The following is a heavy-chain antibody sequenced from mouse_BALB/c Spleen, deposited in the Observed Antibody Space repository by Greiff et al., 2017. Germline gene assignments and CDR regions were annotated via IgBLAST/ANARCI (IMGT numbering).Heavy chain of an antibody. Sequence: EVKLVESGGGLVKPGGSLKLSCAASGFTFSSYGMSWVRQTPDKRLEWVATISSGGSYTYYPDSVKGRFTISRDNAKNTLYLQMSSLKSEDTAMYYCARSPYGNSFAYWGQGTLVTVSA. CDR3: ARSPYGNSFAY. CDR1: GFTFSSYG. J-gene: IGHJ3*01. V-gene: IGHV5-6*03. CDR2: ISSGGSYT. D-gene: IGHD2-10*02.